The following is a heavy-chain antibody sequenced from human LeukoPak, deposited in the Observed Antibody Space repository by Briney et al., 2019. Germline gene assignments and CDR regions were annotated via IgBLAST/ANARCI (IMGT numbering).Heavy chain of an antibody. J-gene: IGHJ4*02. CDR1: GGSFSGYY. CDR2: INHSGST. V-gene: IGHV4-34*01. Sequence: PSETLSLTCAVYGGSFSGYYWSWIRQPPGKGLEWIGEINHSGSTNYNPSLKSRVTISVDTSKNQFSLKLSSVTAADTAVYYCARGRYDSSGYRRTYYFDYWGQGTLVTVSS. D-gene: IGHD3-22*01. CDR3: ARGRYDSSGYRRTYYFDY.